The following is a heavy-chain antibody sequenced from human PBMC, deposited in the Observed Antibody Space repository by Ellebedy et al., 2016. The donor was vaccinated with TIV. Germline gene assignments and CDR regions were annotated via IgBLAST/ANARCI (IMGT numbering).Heavy chain of an antibody. CDR1: GYTFASYG. D-gene: IGHD3-10*01. Sequence: AASEKVSCKASGYTFASYGVSWVRQAPGQGLEWMGWVSANNGDTNYAQKLQGRVTMTTDTSTSTAYMDLRSLRSDDTAVYYCARDFYYYGSGSWDDTFDIWGQGTMVTVSS. V-gene: IGHV1-18*01. CDR2: VSANNGDT. J-gene: IGHJ3*02. CDR3: ARDFYYYGSGSWDDTFDI.